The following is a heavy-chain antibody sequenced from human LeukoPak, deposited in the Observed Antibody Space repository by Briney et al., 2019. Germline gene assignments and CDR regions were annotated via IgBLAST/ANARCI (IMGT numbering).Heavy chain of an antibody. D-gene: IGHD3-10*01. J-gene: IGHJ5*02. CDR3: ARDGSMVRGVIYWFDP. V-gene: IGHV4-39*07. CDR1: GGSISSSSYY. Sequence: PSETLSLTCTVSGGSISSSSYYWGWIRQPPGKGLEWIGSIYYSGSTYYNPSLKSRVTISVDTSKNQFSLKLSSVTAADTAVYYCARDGSMVRGVIYWFDPWGQGTLVTVSS. CDR2: IYYSGST.